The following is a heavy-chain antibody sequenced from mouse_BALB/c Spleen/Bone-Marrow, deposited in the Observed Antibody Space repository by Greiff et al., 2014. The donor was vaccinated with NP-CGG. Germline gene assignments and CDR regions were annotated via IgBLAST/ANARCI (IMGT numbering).Heavy chain of an antibody. J-gene: IGHJ3*01. CDR2: INPYNGGT. Sequence: DVKLQESGPELVKPGASMKISCKASGYSFTGYTMNWVKQSHGKGLEWIGLINPYNGGTSYNQKFKGKATLTVDKSSSTAYMELLSLTSEDSAVYYCARDYYGSSYGFAYWGQGTLVTVSA. CDR3: ARDYYGSSYGFAY. CDR1: GYSFTGYT. V-gene: IGHV1-18*01. D-gene: IGHD1-1*01.